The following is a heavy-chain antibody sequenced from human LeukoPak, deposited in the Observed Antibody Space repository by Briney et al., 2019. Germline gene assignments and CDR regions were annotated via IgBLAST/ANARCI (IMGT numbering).Heavy chain of an antibody. CDR2: IRGSGGST. J-gene: IGHJ4*02. D-gene: IGHD3-22*01. Sequence: GGSLRLCCAASGFTFSSYAMSWVRQAPGKGLEWVSAIRGSGGSTYYADSEKGRFTISRDNSKNTRYLQRNSLRADDTAVYSCAKYDSSGYCPYYFDYWGQGTLVTVSS. CDR1: GFTFSSYA. V-gene: IGHV3-23*01. CDR3: AKYDSSGYCPYYFDY.